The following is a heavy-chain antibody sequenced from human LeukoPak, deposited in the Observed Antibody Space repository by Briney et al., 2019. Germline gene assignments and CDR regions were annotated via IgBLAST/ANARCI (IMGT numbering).Heavy chain of an antibody. CDR2: IYSGGNT. D-gene: IGHD6-13*01. CDR1: GFTFSSYA. J-gene: IGHJ5*02. Sequence: GGSLRLSCAASGFTFSSYAMHWVRQAPGKGLEWVSLIYSGGNTYYADSVKGRFTISRDNSKNTLCLQMNSLRVEDTAVYYCARGMGTSWSHGPWGQGTLVTVSS. CDR3: ARGMGTSWSHGP. V-gene: IGHV3-53*01.